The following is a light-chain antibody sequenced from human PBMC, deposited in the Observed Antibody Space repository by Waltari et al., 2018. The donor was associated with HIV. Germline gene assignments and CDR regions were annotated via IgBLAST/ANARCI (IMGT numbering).Light chain of an antibody. CDR3: HQANSLLPMP. V-gene: IGKV1-12*01. CDR2: GAS. J-gene: IGKJ1*01. CDR1: QGISSW. Sequence: DIQMTQSPTSVSASVGDRVTITPWASQGISSWLAWYQQKPGKAPKLLIYGASNLHTGVPSRFSGSGSGTDFTLTISSLQPEDFATYYCHQANSLLPMPFGQGTKVDIK.